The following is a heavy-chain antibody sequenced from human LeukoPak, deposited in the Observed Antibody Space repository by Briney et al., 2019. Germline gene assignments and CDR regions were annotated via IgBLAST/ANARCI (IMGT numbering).Heavy chain of an antibody. J-gene: IGHJ4*02. D-gene: IGHD3-10*01. CDR3: ARLVRGVIVRIGY. V-gene: IGHV3-11*06. CDR1: GVTFSDYY. Sequence: PGGSLRLSGAASGVTFSDYYMSWIRQAPGKGLEWVSYISSGSSYTKYADSVKGRFTISRDNAKNSLYLQMNNLRAEDTAVYYCARLVRGVIVRIGYWGQGTLVTVSS. CDR2: ISSGSSYT.